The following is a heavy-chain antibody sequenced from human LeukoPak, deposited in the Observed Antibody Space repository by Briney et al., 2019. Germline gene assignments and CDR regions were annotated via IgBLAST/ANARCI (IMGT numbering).Heavy chain of an antibody. J-gene: IGHJ4*02. D-gene: IGHD1-1*01. V-gene: IGHV3-30*03. CDR1: GFTFSDYY. Sequence: GGSLRLSCAASGFTFSDYYMSWIRQAPGKGLEWVTVIAHDGSVTKYADSVRGRFTISRDDSKNTLYLQMNSLRVEDTALYYCARGFDWNDGPHYWGQGTLVTVSS. CDR3: ARGFDWNDGPHY. CDR2: IAHDGSVT.